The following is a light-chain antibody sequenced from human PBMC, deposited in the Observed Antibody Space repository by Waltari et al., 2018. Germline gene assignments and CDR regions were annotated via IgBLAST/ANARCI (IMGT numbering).Light chain of an antibody. CDR1: SGSVSTTSY. CDR2: RGN. Sequence: QTVVTQEPSLSVSPGGTVTLTCALSSGSVSTTSYATWYRQTPGQPPRTLLYRGNTRSSGVPELFSGSILGNKVALTITGAQADDESDYYCSLYMGSGIWVFGGGTKLTVL. CDR3: SLYMGSGIWV. J-gene: IGLJ3*02. V-gene: IGLV8-61*01.